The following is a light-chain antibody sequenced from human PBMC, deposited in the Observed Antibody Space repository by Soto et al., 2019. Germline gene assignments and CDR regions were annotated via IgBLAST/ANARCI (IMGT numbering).Light chain of an antibody. CDR1: HDIGNY. Sequence: DIQMTQSPSSLSASVGDRVTITCLASHDIGNYLNWYQQKPGKAPKLLIYYASNLETGVSSRFSGSESGTYFPFTISSLQLEDIETFFCQKYKNLPRFFFAPGTKVDIK. J-gene: IGKJ3*01. CDR3: QKYKNLPRFF. V-gene: IGKV1-33*01. CDR2: YAS.